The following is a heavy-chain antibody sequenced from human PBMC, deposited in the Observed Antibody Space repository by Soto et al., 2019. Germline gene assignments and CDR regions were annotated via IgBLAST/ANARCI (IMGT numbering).Heavy chain of an antibody. V-gene: IGHV3-33*01. J-gene: IGHJ6*02. Sequence: GGSLRLSCAASGFTFSSYGMHWVRQAPGKGLEWVAVIWYDGSNKYYADSVKGRFTISRDNSKNTLYLQMNSLRAEDTAMYYCARLEATVTTQGYFRGAYYYYGMDVWGQGTTVTVYS. CDR1: GFTFSSYG. CDR2: IWYDGSNK. CDR3: ARLEATVTTQGYFRGAYYYYGMDV. D-gene: IGHD4-4*01.